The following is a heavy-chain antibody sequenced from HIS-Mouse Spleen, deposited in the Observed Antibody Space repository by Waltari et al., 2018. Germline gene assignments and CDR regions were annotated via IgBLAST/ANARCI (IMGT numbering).Heavy chain of an antibody. Sequence: QVQLVQSGAEVKKPGASVKVSCKASGYTFTSYDINWVRQATGQGLEWMGWRNPTSGKTGYAQKFQGRVTMTRNTSISTAHMELSSLRSEDTAVYYCARVENYDFWWGAFDIWGQGTMVTVSS. CDR1: GYTFTSYD. J-gene: IGHJ3*02. CDR3: ARVENYDFWWGAFDI. V-gene: IGHV1-8*01. CDR2: RNPTSGKT. D-gene: IGHD3-3*01.